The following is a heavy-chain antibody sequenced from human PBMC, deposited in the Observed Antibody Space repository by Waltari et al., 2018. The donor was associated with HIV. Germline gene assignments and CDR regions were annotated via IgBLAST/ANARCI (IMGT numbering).Heavy chain of an antibody. CDR2: IYPRDSDT. CDR1: GYSFTSYW. V-gene: IGHV5-51*01. CDR3: ARQKACSGGSCYTGDAFDI. J-gene: IGHJ3*02. D-gene: IGHD2-15*01. Sequence: EVQLVQSGAEVKKPGESLKISCKGSGYSFTSYWFGWVRQMPGKGLEWMGIIYPRDSDTRYSPSIQRQVTISCDKSSSNAYLQWSSLKASDTAMYYCARQKACSGGSCYTGDAFDIWGQGTMVTVSS.